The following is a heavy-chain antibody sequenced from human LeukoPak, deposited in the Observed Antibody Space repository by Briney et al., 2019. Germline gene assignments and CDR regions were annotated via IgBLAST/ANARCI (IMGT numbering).Heavy chain of an antibody. V-gene: IGHV4-59*01. CDR1: GGSISSYY. CDR3: ARVRYYDSSGYIPDAFDI. Sequence: SETLSLTCTVSGGSISSYYWSWIRQPPGKGLEWIGYIYYSGSTNYNPSLKSRVTISVDTSKNQFSLKLSSVTAADTAVYYCARVRYYDSSGYIPDAFDIWGQGTMVTVSS. J-gene: IGHJ3*02. CDR2: IYYSGST. D-gene: IGHD3-22*01.